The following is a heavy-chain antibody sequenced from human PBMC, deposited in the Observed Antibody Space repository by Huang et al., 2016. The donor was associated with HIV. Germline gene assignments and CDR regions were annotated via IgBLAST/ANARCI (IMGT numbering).Heavy chain of an antibody. J-gene: IGHJ6*02. Sequence: QVQLVESGGGVVQPGRSLRLSCAASGFTFSSYGMHWVRQAPGKGLEWVAVISYDGSNKYYADSVKGRCTISRDNSKNTLYLQMNSLRAEDTAVYYWAKDLEDQLLYLTYYYYYYGMDVWGQGTTVTVSS. CDR2: ISYDGSNK. V-gene: IGHV3-30*18. CDR1: GFTFSSYG. D-gene: IGHD2-2*02. CDR3: AKDLEDQLLYLTYYYYYYGMDV.